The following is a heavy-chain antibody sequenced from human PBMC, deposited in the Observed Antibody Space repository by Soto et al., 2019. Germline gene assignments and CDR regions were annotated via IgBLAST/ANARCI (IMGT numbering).Heavy chain of an antibody. D-gene: IGHD3-16*01. CDR3: ATGTGSYAQLDY. CDR2: ISASAGTT. Sequence: GGSLRLSCAASRFTFSNYAISWVRQAPGKGLEWVSSISASAGTTYYADSVKGRFTISRDNSNNKVYLHMNSLRAEDTAVYNCATGTGSYAQLDYWGQGTVVTVSS. J-gene: IGHJ4*02. CDR1: RFTFSNYA. V-gene: IGHV3-23*01.